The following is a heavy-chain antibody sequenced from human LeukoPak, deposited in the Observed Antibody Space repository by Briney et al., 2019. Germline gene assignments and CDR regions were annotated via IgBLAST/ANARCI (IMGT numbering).Heavy chain of an antibody. D-gene: IGHD2-2*01. CDR3: ARSGYCSSTSCYGSVDN. CDR2: ISSSGSTI. CDR1: GFTFSAHY. Sequence: GGSLRLSCAASGFTFSAHYMSWIRQVPGKGLEWVSYISSSGSTIYYADSVKGRFTISRDNAKNSLYLQMNSLRAEDTAVYYCARSGYCSSTSCYGSVDNWGQGTLVTASS. J-gene: IGHJ4*02. V-gene: IGHV3-11*01.